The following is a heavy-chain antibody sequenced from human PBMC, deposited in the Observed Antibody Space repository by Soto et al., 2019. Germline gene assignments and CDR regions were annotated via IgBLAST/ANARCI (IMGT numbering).Heavy chain of an antibody. CDR1: GFTVSSNY. CDR3: AREGPHYYDTSSYYYYGMDV. V-gene: IGHV3-53*01. CDR2: MYSGGTT. D-gene: IGHD3-22*01. J-gene: IGHJ6*02. Sequence: EVQLVESGGGLIQPGGSLRLSCAASGFTVSSNYMSWVRQAPGKGLEWVSIMYSGGTTYYADSVKGRFTLSRDNSKNTLDLQMNSLRAEDTAVYYCAREGPHYYDTSSYYYYGMDVWGQGTTVTVSS.